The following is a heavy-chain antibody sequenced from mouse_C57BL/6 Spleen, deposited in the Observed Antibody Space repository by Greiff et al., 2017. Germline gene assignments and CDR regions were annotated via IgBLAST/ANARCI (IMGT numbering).Heavy chain of an antibody. J-gene: IGHJ2*01. V-gene: IGHV3-6*01. Sequence: VQLQQSGPGLVKPSQSLSLTCSVTGYSITSGYYWNWIRQFPGNKLEWMGYISYDGSNNYNPSLKNRISITRDTSKNQFFLKLNSVTTEDTATYYCARAAGTGPDYWGQGTTLTVSS. CDR2: ISYDGSN. CDR3: ARAAGTGPDY. D-gene: IGHD4-1*01. CDR1: GYSITSGYY.